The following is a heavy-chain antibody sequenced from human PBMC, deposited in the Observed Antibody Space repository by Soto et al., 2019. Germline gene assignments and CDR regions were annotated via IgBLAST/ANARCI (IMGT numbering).Heavy chain of an antibody. CDR1: GFSLSTSGMC. D-gene: IGHD3-10*01. CDR2: IDWDDDK. CDR3: ARIRDYYGSGSHVGMDV. Sequence: SGPTLVNPTQTLTLTCTFSGFSLSTSGMCVSWIRQPPGKAPEWLALIDWDDDKYYSTSLKTRLTISKDTSKNQVVLTMTNMDPVDTATYYCARIRDYYGSGSHVGMDVWGQGTTVTVSS. J-gene: IGHJ6*02. V-gene: IGHV2-70*01.